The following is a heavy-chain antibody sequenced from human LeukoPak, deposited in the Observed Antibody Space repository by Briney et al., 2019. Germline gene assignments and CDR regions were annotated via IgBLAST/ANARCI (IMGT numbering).Heavy chain of an antibody. J-gene: IGHJ4*02. Sequence: KPGGSLRLSCAASGFIFSDHYMSWIRQAPGKGLEWLSYSSSSGNTTHYADSVRGRFNISRDNAKNSLFLQMNSLRVEDTAIYYCARDGTRSWYFDSWGQGTLVTVAS. CDR1: GFIFSDHY. CDR3: ARDGTRSWYFDS. V-gene: IGHV3-11*01. D-gene: IGHD6-13*01. CDR2: SSSSGNTT.